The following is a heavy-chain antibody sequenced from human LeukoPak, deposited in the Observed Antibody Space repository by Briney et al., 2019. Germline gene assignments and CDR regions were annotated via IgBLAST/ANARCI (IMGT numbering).Heavy chain of an antibody. V-gene: IGHV1-18*01. CDR1: GYTFTSYG. CDR2: ISAYNGNT. J-gene: IGHJ3*02. Sequence: ASVKVSCKASGYTFTSYGISWVRQAPGQGLEWMGWISAYNGNTNYAQKLQGRVTMATDTSTSIAYMELRSLRSDDTAVYYCARGRVYGSGSYYPPDAFDIWGQGTVVTVSS. D-gene: IGHD3-10*01. CDR3: ARGRVYGSGSYYPPDAFDI.